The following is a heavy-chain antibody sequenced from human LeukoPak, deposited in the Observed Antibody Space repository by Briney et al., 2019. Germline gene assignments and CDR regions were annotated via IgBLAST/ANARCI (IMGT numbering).Heavy chain of an antibody. V-gene: IGHV3-64D*09. D-gene: IGHD3/OR15-3a*01. CDR1: GFTLSTHA. CDR3: VRRTGNYFDY. J-gene: IGHJ4*02. Sequence: GGSLRLSCSASGFTLSTHAMHWVRQAPGKALEYVSANSYNGGSTYYANSVKDRFTISRDNSKNTLYLQMSSLRTEDTAVFYCVRRTGNYFDYWGQGTLVTVSS. CDR2: NSYNGGST.